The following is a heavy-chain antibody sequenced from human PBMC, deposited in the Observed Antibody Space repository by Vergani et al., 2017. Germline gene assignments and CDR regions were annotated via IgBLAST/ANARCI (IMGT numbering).Heavy chain of an antibody. CDR2: LCPSGST. CDR1: GAPISYWC. J-gene: IGHJ4*02. Sequence: QVQMQESGPGLVKTSETLSLTCSASGAPISYWCWSWLRQPAGKGLEWIGRLCPSGSTNYKPSLKSRVTMSIDTSKNQFSLKLTSVTAADTAVYYCATGAGPFDLWGQGTLVTVSS. D-gene: IGHD7-27*01. V-gene: IGHV4-4*07. CDR3: ATGAGPFDL.